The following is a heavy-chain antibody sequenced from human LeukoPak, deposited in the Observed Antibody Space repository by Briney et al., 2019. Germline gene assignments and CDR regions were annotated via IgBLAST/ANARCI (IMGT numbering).Heavy chain of an antibody. CDR1: GGSISSGSYY. CDR3: ARSRSDFWSGYYIFWFDP. Sequence: SETLSLTCTVSGGSISSGSYYWGWIRQPPGKGLEWIGSIYYSGNTYYNPSLKSRVTISVDKSKNQFSLKLSSVTAADTAVYYCARSRSDFWSGYYIFWFDPWGQGTLVTVSS. D-gene: IGHD3-3*01. J-gene: IGHJ5*02. CDR2: IYYSGNT. V-gene: IGHV4-39*07.